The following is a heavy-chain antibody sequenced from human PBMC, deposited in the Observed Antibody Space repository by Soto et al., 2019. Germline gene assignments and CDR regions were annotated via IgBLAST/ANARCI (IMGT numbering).Heavy chain of an antibody. J-gene: IGHJ6*02. V-gene: IGHV4-34*01. CDR1: GGSFSGYY. Sequence: QVQLQQWGAGLLKPSETLSLTCAVYGGSFSGYYWSWIRQPPGKGLGWIGEINHRGSTNYNPSHKRRVNISLATSKNQFSLNLSSVTAADTAVYYCARGRNYDYVWGSSRTMDVWGQGTTVTVSS. CDR3: ARGRNYDYVWGSSRTMDV. CDR2: INHRGST. D-gene: IGHD3-16*02.